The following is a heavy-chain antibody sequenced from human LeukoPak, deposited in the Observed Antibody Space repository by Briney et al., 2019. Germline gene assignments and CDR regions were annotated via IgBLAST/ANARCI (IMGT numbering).Heavy chain of an antibody. Sequence: GGSRRLSCAASGFTFTSYAMSWVRQAPGKGLEWVSAISGSGGSTYYADSVKGRFTISRDNSKNTLYLQMNSLRAEDTAVYYCAKDLEQWLVQGAFDIWGQGTMVTVSS. CDR1: GFTFTSYA. D-gene: IGHD6-19*01. CDR3: AKDLEQWLVQGAFDI. J-gene: IGHJ3*02. CDR2: ISGSGGST. V-gene: IGHV3-23*01.